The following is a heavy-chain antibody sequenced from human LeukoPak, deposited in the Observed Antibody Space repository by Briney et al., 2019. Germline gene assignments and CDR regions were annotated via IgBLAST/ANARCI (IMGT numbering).Heavy chain of an antibody. Sequence: GASVKVSCKVSGYTLTELSMHWVRQAPGKGLEWMGGFDPEDGETIYAQKFQGRVTMTRDTSISTAYMELSRLRSDDTAVYYCARVLGIAAAGTRGSKNYFDYWGQGTLVTVSS. CDR3: ARVLGIAAAGTRGSKNYFDY. V-gene: IGHV1-24*01. D-gene: IGHD6-13*01. J-gene: IGHJ4*02. CDR1: GYTLTELS. CDR2: FDPEDGET.